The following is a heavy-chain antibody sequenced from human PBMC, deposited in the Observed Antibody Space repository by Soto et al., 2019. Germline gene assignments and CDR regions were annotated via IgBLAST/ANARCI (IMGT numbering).Heavy chain of an antibody. J-gene: IGHJ4*02. V-gene: IGHV3-74*01. Sequence: EVQLVESGGGSVQPGGSLRLSCAASGFTFSSFWMHWVRQAPGKGLVWVSRINSDGSTTSYADSVKGRFTISRDNAKNTLYLQMNSLRAEDTAVYYCARIPPGWGGEQLVLDYWGQGTLVTVSS. D-gene: IGHD6-13*01. CDR1: GFTFSSFW. CDR3: ARIPPGWGGEQLVLDY. CDR2: INSDGSTT.